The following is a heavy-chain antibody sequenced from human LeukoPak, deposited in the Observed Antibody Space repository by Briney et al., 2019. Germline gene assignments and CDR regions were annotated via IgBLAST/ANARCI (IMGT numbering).Heavy chain of an antibody. CDR3: ARDLPIVVVPAAMERIRNYYYYYYMDV. Sequence: KPSETLSLTCTVSGGSISSYYWSWIRQPAGNGLEWIGRIYTSGSTNYNPSLKSRVTMSVDTSKNQFSLKLSSVTAADTAVYYCARDLPIVVVPAAMERIRNYYYYYYMDVWGKGTTVTVSS. J-gene: IGHJ6*03. CDR1: GGSISSYY. CDR2: IYTSGST. D-gene: IGHD2-2*01. V-gene: IGHV4-4*07.